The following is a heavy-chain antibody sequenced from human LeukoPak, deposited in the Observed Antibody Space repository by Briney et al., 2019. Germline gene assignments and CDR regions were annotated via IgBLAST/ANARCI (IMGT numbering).Heavy chain of an antibody. D-gene: IGHD4-23*01. CDR2: GNNQ. V-gene: IGHV3-33*08. J-gene: IGHJ6*02. CDR3: ARDPPRVRNSWGDGLDV. Sequence: GGSLRLSCTASGFIFSAYDIHWVRRAPGKGLEWVAGNNQYNVEFVRGRFTISRDNSKNTVYLQMNSLTVEDTAVYYCARDPPRVRNSWGDGLDVWGQGTTVTVSS. CDR1: GFIFSAYD.